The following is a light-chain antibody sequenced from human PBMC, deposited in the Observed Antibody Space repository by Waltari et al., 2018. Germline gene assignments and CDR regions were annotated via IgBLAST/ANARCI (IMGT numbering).Light chain of an antibody. CDR1: TSNIGAGYD. Sequence: QSVLTQPPSVSGAPGQRVTISCTGSTSNIGAGYDEHRYQHLPGTAPKPLLSGNSNRPSGVPDRFSGSKSGTSSALAITGLQAEDEADYYCQSYDSSLSGSVVFGGGTKLTVL. J-gene: IGLJ2*01. CDR2: GNS. V-gene: IGLV1-40*01. CDR3: QSYDSSLSGSVV.